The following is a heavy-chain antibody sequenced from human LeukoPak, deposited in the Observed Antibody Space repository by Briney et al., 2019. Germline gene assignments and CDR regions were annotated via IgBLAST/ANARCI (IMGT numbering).Heavy chain of an antibody. V-gene: IGHV3-9*01. CDR3: AKDSRPNYDTGAYADAFDI. J-gene: IGHJ3*02. CDR1: GFTFDDYV. D-gene: IGHD3-22*01. Sequence: GGSLRLSCAASGFTFDDYVMHWVRLAPGEGLEWVSGFDGNGGHTGYADSVRGRFTISRDNAKNFLYLQMSSLRIEDTALYYCAKDSRPNYDTGAYADAFDIWGRGTMVTVSS. CDR2: FDGNGGHT.